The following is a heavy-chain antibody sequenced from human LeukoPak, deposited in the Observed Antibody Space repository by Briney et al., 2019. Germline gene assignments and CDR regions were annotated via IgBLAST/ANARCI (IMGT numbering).Heavy chain of an antibody. CDR3: ARDVSRTAMITFGGAPAY. J-gene: IGHJ4*02. D-gene: IGHD3-16*01. V-gene: IGHV3-30*04. CDR1: GFTFSSYA. Sequence: GGSLRLSCAASGFTFSSYAMHWVRQAPGKGLEWVAVISYDGSNKYYADSVKGRFTISRDNSKNTLYLQMNSLRAEDTAVYYCARDVSRTAMITFGGAPAYWGQGTLVTVSS. CDR2: ISYDGSNK.